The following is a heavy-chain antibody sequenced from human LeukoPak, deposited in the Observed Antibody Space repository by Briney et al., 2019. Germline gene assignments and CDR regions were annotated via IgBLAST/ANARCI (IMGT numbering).Heavy chain of an antibody. J-gene: IGHJ6*04. V-gene: IGHV1-8*01. D-gene: IGHD6-13*01. CDR3: ARDGRGAAAPEVPLDL. CDR2: MNPNSGAT. Sequence: ASVKVSCKASGYTFSNHDFNWMRQATGQGLEWMGWMNPNSGATGYAQKFQGRVTMTRDTSITTAYMELSSLTSEDTAVYYCARDGRGAAAPEVPLDLWAKGTTVTVSS. CDR1: GYTFSNHD.